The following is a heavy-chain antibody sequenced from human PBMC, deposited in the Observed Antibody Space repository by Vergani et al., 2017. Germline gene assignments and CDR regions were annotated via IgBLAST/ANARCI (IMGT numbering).Heavy chain of an antibody. V-gene: IGHV3-23*01. J-gene: IGHJ4*02. CDR3: AKSRGRYYDFWSGYYTGMGFDY. CDR1: GFTFSSYA. CDR2: ISGSGGST. Sequence: EVQLLESGGGLVQPGGPLRLSCAASGFTFSSYAMSWVRQAPGKGLEWVSAISGSGGSTYYADSVKGRFTISRDNSKNTLYLQMNSLRAEDTAVYYCAKSRGRYYDFWSGYYTGMGFDYWGQGTLVTVSS. D-gene: IGHD3-3*01.